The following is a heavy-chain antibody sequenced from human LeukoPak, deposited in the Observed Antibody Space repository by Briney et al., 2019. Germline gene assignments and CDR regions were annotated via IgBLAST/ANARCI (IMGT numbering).Heavy chain of an antibody. Sequence: GGSLRLSCAASGFPFTNYWMIWVRQAPGKRPEWVGNINQGGSETNYVDSVKGRFSISRDNAKTSLYLQMNSLGGVDTAVYYCATDRKVGTWNPRFGYWGQGALVTVSS. CDR1: GFPFTNYW. V-gene: IGHV3-7*01. CDR3: ATDRKVGTWNPRFGY. D-gene: IGHD4-23*01. J-gene: IGHJ4*02. CDR2: INQGGSET.